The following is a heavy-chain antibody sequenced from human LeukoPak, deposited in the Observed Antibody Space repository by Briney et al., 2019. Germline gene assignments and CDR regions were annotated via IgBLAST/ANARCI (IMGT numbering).Heavy chain of an antibody. CDR1: GGTFSSYA. CDR2: IIPIFGTA. CDR3: ANAYSSNPLGGYYYYYMDV. Sequence: SVKVSCKASGGTFSSYAISWVRQAPGQGLEWMGGIIPIFGTANYAQKFQGRVTITADKSTSTAYMELSSLRSEDTAVYYCANAYSSNPLGGYYYYYMDVWGKGTTVTVSS. D-gene: IGHD6-19*01. J-gene: IGHJ6*03. V-gene: IGHV1-69*06.